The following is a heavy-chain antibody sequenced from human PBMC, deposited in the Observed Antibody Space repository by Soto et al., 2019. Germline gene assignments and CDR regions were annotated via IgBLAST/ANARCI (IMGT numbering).Heavy chain of an antibody. CDR3: ARGQGAAIGDYYYHGMDV. Sequence: LRLSCAASGFIFSGSAIHWVRQASWKWLEWVGRIRSRANNFATSSAASVKGRFTFSRDDSKNTAYLQMNTLKPEDTAVYYCARGQGAAIGDYYYHGMDVWGQGTTVTVSS. V-gene: IGHV3-73*01. D-gene: IGHD2-2*02. J-gene: IGHJ6*02. CDR2: IRSRANNFAT. CDR1: GFIFSGSA.